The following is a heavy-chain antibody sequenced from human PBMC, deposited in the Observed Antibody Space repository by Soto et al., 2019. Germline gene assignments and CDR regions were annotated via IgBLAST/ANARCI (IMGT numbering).Heavy chain of an antibody. D-gene: IGHD6-13*01. J-gene: IGHJ4*02. Sequence: GGSLRLSCAASGFTVSSNYMSWVRQAPGKGLEWVSVIYSGGSTYYADSVKGRFTISRDNSKNTLYLQMYSLRAEDTAVYYCARVLIVGSSSWAYFDYWGQGTLVTVSS. CDR3: ARVLIVGSSSWAYFDY. CDR1: GFTVSSNY. V-gene: IGHV3-66*01. CDR2: IYSGGST.